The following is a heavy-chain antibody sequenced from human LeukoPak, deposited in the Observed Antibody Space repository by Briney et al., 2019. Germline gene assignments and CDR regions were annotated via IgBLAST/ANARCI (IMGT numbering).Heavy chain of an antibody. Sequence: GGSLRLSCAASGFTFSHAWMNWVRQAPGKGLEWVGRIKGKIDGGTTDYAAPVKGRFTISRDDSKNTLYLQIDSLKTEDTAMYYCTTDAPPYCSSTRCLASFDYWGQGTLVTVSS. CDR3: TTDAPPYCSSTRCLASFDY. J-gene: IGHJ4*02. CDR2: IKGKIDGGTT. CDR1: GFTFSHAW. V-gene: IGHV3-15*01. D-gene: IGHD2-2*01.